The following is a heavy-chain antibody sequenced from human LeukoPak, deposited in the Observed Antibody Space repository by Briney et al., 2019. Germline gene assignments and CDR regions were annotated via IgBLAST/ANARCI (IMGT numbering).Heavy chain of an antibody. CDR2: IAYDSSDK. CDR1: GFTFSRYA. CDR3: ARGASRYDILPYAFDI. J-gene: IGHJ3*02. V-gene: IGHV3-30*04. D-gene: IGHD3-9*01. Sequence: PGGSLRLSCAASGFTFSRYAMHWVRQAPGKGLEWVAGIAYDSSDKAYADSVKGRFTISRDNSKNTLYLQMNSLRAEDTAVYYCARGASRYDILPYAFDIWGQGTMVTVSS.